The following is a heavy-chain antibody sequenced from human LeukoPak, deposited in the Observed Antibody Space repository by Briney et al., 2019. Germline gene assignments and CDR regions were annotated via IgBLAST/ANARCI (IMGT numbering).Heavy chain of an antibody. D-gene: IGHD3-22*01. CDR2: ISYDGSNK. CDR1: GFTFSSYA. Sequence: PGGSLRLSCAASGFTFSSYAMYWVRQAPGKGLEWVAGISYDGSNKYYADSVKGRFTISRDNSKNTLYLQMNSLRAEEPAVYYCARDGGTYYDRSALDYWGQGTLVTVSS. CDR3: ARDGGTYYDRSALDY. J-gene: IGHJ4*02. V-gene: IGHV3-30-3*01.